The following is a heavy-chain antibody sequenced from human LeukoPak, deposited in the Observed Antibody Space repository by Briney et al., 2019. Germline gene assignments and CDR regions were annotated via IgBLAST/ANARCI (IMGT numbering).Heavy chain of an antibody. CDR3: AKDSDFYDSGRYPDLFYIDF. D-gene: IGHD3-10*01. V-gene: IGHV3-30*02. CDR2: LRYDESNK. J-gene: IGHJ4*02. Sequence: GGSLRLSCAASGFTFNTYGMHWVRQAPGKGLEWVAFLRYDESNKYYAESVEGRFTISRDDSKNTLYLQMKSLGPEDTAMYYCAKDSDFYDSGRYPDLFYIDFWGQGALVTVSS. CDR1: GFTFNTYG.